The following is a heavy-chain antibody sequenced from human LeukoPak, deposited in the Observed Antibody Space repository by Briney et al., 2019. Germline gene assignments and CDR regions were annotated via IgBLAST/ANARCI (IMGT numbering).Heavy chain of an antibody. D-gene: IGHD3-10*01. J-gene: IGHJ4*02. CDR2: IATVGDT. CDR1: GFTFSSYD. Sequence: GGALRLSRAASGFTFSSYDMHWVRQPTAKGLEWVSAIATVGDTYYPGSVKGRFTISRENAKNSLYVQMKSLRAGDTAVYYCAREEQGSGIHPLDYWGQGTLVTVSS. V-gene: IGHV3-13*04. CDR3: AREEQGSGIHPLDY.